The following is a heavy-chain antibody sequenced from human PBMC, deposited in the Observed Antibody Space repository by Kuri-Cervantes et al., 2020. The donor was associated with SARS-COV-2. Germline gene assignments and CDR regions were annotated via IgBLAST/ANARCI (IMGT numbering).Heavy chain of an antibody. Sequence: GESLKISCAASGFTFSSYAMSWVRQAPGKGLEWVSAISGSGGNIYYADSIKGRFTISRDSSKDTLYLQMNSLRAEDTAIYYCASRYSSSWYAVDYWGQGTLVTVSS. CDR3: ASRYSSSWYAVDY. CDR2: ISGSGGNI. CDR1: GFTFSSYA. D-gene: IGHD6-13*01. J-gene: IGHJ4*02. V-gene: IGHV3-23*01.